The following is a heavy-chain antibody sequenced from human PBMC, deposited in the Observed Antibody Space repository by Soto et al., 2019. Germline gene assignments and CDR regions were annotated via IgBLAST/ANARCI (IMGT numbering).Heavy chain of an antibody. J-gene: IGHJ4*02. CDR1: SGSISGSY. D-gene: IGHD3-10*01. V-gene: IGHV4-59*08. CDR3: ARRYYVSGSYWLDY. CDR2: ISYIGST. Sequence: SETLSLTCTVSSGSISGSYWAWIRQPPGKGLEYIGHISYIGSTNYSPSLQSRVTMSVDTSKNQFSLKLTSVTAADTAVYYCARRYYVSGSYWLDYWGQGTLVTVSS.